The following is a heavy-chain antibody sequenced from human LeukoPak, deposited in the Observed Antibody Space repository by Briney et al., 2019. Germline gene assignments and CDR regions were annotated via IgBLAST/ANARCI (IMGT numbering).Heavy chain of an antibody. CDR3: ARESEERLGYFSSSSCYWRYYFDY. D-gene: IGHD2-2*01. CDR2: IYYSGST. J-gene: IGHJ4*02. V-gene: IGHV4-59*01. Sequence: SETLSLTCTVSGGSISSYYWSWIRQPPGKGLEWIGYIYYSGSTNYNPSLKSRVTISVDTSKNQFSLKLSSVTAADTAVYCCARESEERLGYFSSSSCYWRYYFDYWGQGTLVTVSS. CDR1: GGSISSYY.